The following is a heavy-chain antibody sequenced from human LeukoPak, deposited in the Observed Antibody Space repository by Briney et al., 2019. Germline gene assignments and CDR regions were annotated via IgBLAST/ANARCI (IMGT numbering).Heavy chain of an antibody. CDR1: GYTFTSYG. Sequence: ASVKVSCKASGYTFTSYGISWVRQAPGQGLEWMGWISAYNGNTNYAQKLQGRVTMTTDTSTSTAYMELRSLRSDDTAVYYCAGSPRSRYCSGGSCYSAYWGQGTLVTVSS. D-gene: IGHD2-15*01. CDR2: ISAYNGNT. V-gene: IGHV1-18*01. CDR3: AGSPRSRYCSGGSCYSAY. J-gene: IGHJ4*02.